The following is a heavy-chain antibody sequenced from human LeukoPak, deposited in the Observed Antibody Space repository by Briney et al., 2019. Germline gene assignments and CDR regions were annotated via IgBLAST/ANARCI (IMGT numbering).Heavy chain of an antibody. J-gene: IGHJ5*02. D-gene: IGHD5-24*01. Sequence: SETLSLTCAVSGYSISSGYYWGWIRQPPGKGLEWIGSIYHSGSTYYNPSLKSRVTISVDTSKNQFSLKLSSVTAADTAVYYRARGFVGDGYNSPWGQGTLVTVSS. CDR1: GYSISSGYY. CDR3: ARGFVGDGYNSP. V-gene: IGHV4-38-2*01. CDR2: IYHSGST.